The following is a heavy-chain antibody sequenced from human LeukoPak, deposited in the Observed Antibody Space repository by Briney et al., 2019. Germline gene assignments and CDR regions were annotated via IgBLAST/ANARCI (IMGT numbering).Heavy chain of an antibody. CDR3: ARVSRYDFWSGYYSNWFDP. CDR2: IYTSGST. J-gene: IGHJ5*02. V-gene: IGHV4-61*02. Sequence: PSETLSLTCTVSGGSISSGSYYWSWIRQPAGKGLEWIGRIYTSGSTNYNPSLKSRVTISVDTSKNQFSLKLSSVTAADTAVYYCARVSRYDFWSGYYSNWFDPWGQGTLVTVSS. CDR1: GGSISSGSYY. D-gene: IGHD3-3*01.